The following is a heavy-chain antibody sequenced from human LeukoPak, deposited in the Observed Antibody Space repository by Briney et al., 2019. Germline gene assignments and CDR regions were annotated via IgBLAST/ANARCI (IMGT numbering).Heavy chain of an antibody. Sequence: SETLSLTCTVSGGSISSHYWSWIRQPPGKGLEWIGYIYYSGSTIYNPSLKSRVTISVHTSKNQFSLKLSSVTAADTAVYYCASGVVAGTGWENWFDPWGQGTLVTVSS. CDR1: GGSISSHY. CDR3: ASGVVAGTGWENWFDP. V-gene: IGHV4-59*11. J-gene: IGHJ5*02. D-gene: IGHD6-19*01. CDR2: IYYSGST.